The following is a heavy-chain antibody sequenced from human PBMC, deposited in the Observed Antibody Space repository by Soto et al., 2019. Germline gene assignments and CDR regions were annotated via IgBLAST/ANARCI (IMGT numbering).Heavy chain of an antibody. CDR2: IVPIFSTT. V-gene: IGHV1-18*04. D-gene: IGHD1-26*01. CDR1: GYTFTSYY. J-gene: IGHJ6*02. Sequence: ASVKVSCKASGYTFTSYYMHWVRQAPGQGLEWMGAIVPIFSTTNYAQKLQGRVTMSTDTSTTTAYMELRSLRSDDTAVYYCGRTVGLSYGMDVWGQGTTVTVSS. CDR3: GRTVGLSYGMDV.